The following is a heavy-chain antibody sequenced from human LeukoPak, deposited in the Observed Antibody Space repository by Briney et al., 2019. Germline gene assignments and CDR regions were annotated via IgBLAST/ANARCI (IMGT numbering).Heavy chain of an antibody. J-gene: IGHJ4*02. CDR2: ISSSSSYI. CDR3: ARAGRYCSSTSCQGGFDY. V-gene: IGHV3-21*01. CDR1: GFTFSSYS. D-gene: IGHD2-2*01. Sequence: PGGSLRLSCAASGFTFSSYSMNWVRQAPGKGLEWVSSISSSSSYIYYADSVKGRFTISRDNAKNSLYLQMNSLRAEDTAVYYCARAGRYCSSTSCQGGFDYWGQGTLVTVSS.